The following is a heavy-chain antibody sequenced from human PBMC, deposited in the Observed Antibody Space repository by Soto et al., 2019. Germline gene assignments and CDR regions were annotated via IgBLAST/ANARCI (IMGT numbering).Heavy chain of an antibody. CDR2: ISAYNGNT. CDR3: ARDQWYGVVAAYDYYGMYV. D-gene: IGHD2-15*01. Sequence: QVQLVQSGAEVKKPGASVKVSCKASGYTFTSYGISWVRQAPGQGLEWMGWISAYNGNTNYAQKLQGRVTMTTDTATSKAYMELRSLRADDTAVYYCARDQWYGVVAAYDYYGMYVWGQGTTVTVSS. V-gene: IGHV1-18*04. J-gene: IGHJ6*02. CDR1: GYTFTSYG.